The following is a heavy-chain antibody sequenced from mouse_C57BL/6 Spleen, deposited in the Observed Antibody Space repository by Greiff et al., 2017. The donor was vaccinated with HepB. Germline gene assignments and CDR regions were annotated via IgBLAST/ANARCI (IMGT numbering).Heavy chain of an antibody. CDR3: AREELGRYYAMDY. D-gene: IGHD4-1*01. CDR1: GYTFTDYY. CDR2: INPYNGGT. V-gene: IGHV1-19*01. J-gene: IGHJ4*01. Sequence: EVQLQQSGPVLVKPGASVKMSCKASGYTFTDYYMNWVKQSHGKSLEWIGVINPYNGGTSYNQKFKGKATLTVDKSSSTAYMELNSLTSEDSAVYYCAREELGRYYAMDYWGQGTSVTVSS.